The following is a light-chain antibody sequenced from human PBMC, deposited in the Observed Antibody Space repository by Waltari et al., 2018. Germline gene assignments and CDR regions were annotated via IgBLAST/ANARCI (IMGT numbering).Light chain of an antibody. CDR2: GAS. J-gene: IGKJ1*01. CDR1: QSVSSN. V-gene: IGKV3-15*01. CDR3: QQYNNWPRT. Sequence: EIVMTQSPATLSVSPGERATLSCRASQSVSSNLAWYQQKPAQAPRLLIYGASTRASGIPARFSGSASGTEFTLTISSLQSEDFAVYYCQQYNNWPRTFGQATKVEIK.